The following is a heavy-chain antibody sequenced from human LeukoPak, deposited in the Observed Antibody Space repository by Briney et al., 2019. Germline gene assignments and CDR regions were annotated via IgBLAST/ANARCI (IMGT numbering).Heavy chain of an antibody. J-gene: IGHJ6*02. CDR3: GRYYVMDV. CDR1: GFTFSTYV. CDR2: ISDSGGST. Sequence: GGSLRLSCAASGFTFSTYVMNWVRQAPGKGLKWVSTISDSGGSTYYADSVKGRFTISRDNSKSKLYLQMNSLRAEDTAVYYCGRYYVMDVWGQGTSVTVSS. V-gene: IGHV3-23*01.